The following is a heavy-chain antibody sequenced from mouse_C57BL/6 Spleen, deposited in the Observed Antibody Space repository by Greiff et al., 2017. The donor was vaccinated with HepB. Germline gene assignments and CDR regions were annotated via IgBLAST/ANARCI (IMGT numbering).Heavy chain of an antibody. Sequence: VQGVESGPELVKPGASVKLSCKASGYTFTSYDINWVKQRPGQGLEWIGWIYPRDGSTKYNEKFKGKATLTVDTSSSTAYMELHSLTSEDSAVYFCARRAHGNSYWYFDVWGTGTTVTVSS. CDR3: ARRAHGNSYWYFDV. J-gene: IGHJ1*03. V-gene: IGHV1-85*01. CDR1: GYTFTSYD. D-gene: IGHD2-1*01. CDR2: IYPRDGST.